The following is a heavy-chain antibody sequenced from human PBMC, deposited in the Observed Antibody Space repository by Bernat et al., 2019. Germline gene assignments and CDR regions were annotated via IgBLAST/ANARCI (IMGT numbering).Heavy chain of an antibody. D-gene: IGHD2-15*01. CDR2: IYYSGST. V-gene: IGHV4-59*01. CDR1: GGSISSYY. Sequence: QVQLQESGPGLVKPSETLSLTCTVSGGSISSYYWSWIWQPPGEGLVWIGYIYYSGSTNYNPSLKSRVTISVDTSKNQSSMKLSSATAADTAVYYCARDHRELYSSAGSCYSSGYYFDYWGQGTLVTVSS. CDR3: ARDHRELYSSAGSCYSSGYYFDY. J-gene: IGHJ4*02.